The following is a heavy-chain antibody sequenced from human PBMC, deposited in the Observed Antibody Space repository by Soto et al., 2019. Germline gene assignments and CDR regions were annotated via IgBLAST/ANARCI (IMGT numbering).Heavy chain of an antibody. CDR1: GFTFSSYA. J-gene: IGHJ6*02. Sequence: GGSLRLSCAASGFTFSSYAMSWVRQAPGKGLEWVSAISGSGGSTYYADSVKGRCTISRNNSKNTLYLQMNSLRAEETDGYYCAKDAEYYDIFPGPKYYYYYYGMDVWGQGTTVTVSS. D-gene: IGHD3-9*01. CDR3: AKDAEYYDIFPGPKYYYYYYGMDV. V-gene: IGHV3-23*01. CDR2: ISGSGGST.